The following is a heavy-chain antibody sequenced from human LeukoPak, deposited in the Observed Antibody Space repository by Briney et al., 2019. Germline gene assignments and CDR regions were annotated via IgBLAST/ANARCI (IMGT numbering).Heavy chain of an antibody. D-gene: IGHD6-19*01. Sequence: ASVKVSCKASGYTFTSYGISWVRQAPGQGLEWMGWISAYNGNTNYAQKLQGRVTMTTDTSTSTVYMGLSSLRSEDTAVYYCARPQWLALDYWGQGTLVTVSS. V-gene: IGHV1-18*01. CDR2: ISAYNGNT. CDR3: ARPQWLALDY. J-gene: IGHJ4*02. CDR1: GYTFTSYG.